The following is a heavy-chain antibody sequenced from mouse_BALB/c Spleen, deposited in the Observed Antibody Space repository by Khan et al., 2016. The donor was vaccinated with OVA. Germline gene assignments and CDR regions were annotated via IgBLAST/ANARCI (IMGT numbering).Heavy chain of an antibody. Sequence: VQLQQSGPELMKPGASVKISCKASGYSFTTYYIHWIMQSHGKSLEWIGYIDPFSGGTTYNQKFKARATLTVDKSSSTAYIHLSNLTSEDSSVYYCTRHGYVAWFTYWGQGTLVTVSA. CDR3: TRHGYVAWFTY. CDR1: GYSFTTYY. J-gene: IGHJ3*01. V-gene: IGHV1S135*01. CDR2: IDPFSGGT. D-gene: IGHD2-2*01.